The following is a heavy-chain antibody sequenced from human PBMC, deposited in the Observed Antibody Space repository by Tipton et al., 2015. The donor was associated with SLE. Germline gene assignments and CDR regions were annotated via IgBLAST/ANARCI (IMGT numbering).Heavy chain of an antibody. V-gene: IGHV4-59*12. CDR1: GGSISSYY. D-gene: IGHD6-6*01. CDR3: ARDGAARGDFDY. Sequence: GLVKPSETLSLTCTVSGGSISSYYWSWIRQPPGKGLEWIGYIYYSGSTNYNPSLKSRVTISVDTSKNQFSLKLSSVTAADTAVYYCARDGAARGDFDYWGQGTLVTVSS. CDR2: IYYSGST. J-gene: IGHJ4*02.